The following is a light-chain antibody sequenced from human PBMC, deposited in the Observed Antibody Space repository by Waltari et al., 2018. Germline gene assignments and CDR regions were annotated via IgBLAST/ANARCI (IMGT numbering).Light chain of an antibody. CDR3: SSFAGTHHVV. CDR2: DVY. V-gene: IGLV2-8*01. J-gene: IGLJ2*01. CDR1: SSDIGDSNY. Sequence: QSALTQPPSASGSPGQSVTISCTGTSSDIGDSNYVSWYQQHPGNVPKLMIYDVYKRPSGVPDRFSGYKSGNTAFLTVSGLQGEDEADYYCSSFAGTHHVVFGGGTKLTVL.